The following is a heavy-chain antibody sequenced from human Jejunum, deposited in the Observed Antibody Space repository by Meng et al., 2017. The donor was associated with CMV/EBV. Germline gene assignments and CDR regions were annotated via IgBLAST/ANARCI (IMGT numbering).Heavy chain of an antibody. CDR2: IYYSGST. V-gene: IGHV4-38-2*01. J-gene: IGHJ6*02. D-gene: IGHD1-26*01. CDR3: ARTPHPIVGAAYGIDV. CDR1: ISSGYY. Sequence: ISSGYYWGWIRQPPGKGLEWIGDIYYSGSTKYNPSLKSRVTISVDTSKSQFSLKVTSLTAADTAIYYCARTPHPIVGAAYGIDVWGQGTTVTVSS.